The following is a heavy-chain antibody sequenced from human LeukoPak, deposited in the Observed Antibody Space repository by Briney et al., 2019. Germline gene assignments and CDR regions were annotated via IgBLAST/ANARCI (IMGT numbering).Heavy chain of an antibody. V-gene: IGHV4-59*01. J-gene: IGHJ4*02. Sequence: SETLSLTCTVSGGYISSYYWSGIRPPPGKGLAGIGYIYYSGSTNYSPSLKSRVTISVHTSKHQVSLKLSSVTAADTAVYYCARWNGYNLMGNDYWGQGTLVTVSS. D-gene: IGHD5-24*01. CDR3: ARWNGYNLMGNDY. CDR1: GGYISSYY. CDR2: IYYSGST.